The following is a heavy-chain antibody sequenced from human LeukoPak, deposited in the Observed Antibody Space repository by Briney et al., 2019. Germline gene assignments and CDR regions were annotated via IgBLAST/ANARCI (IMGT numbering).Heavy chain of an antibody. CDR1: GASISRDTYF. Sequence: KTSETLSLTCTVSGASISRDTYFWGWIRQSPDKGLEWIGSIDSSGTTHYNSSLKSRVIISVDTSKNQVSLNLTSVTSADTAVYYCARHGYIQFWLYWGQGTQVIVSS. V-gene: IGHV4-39*01. CDR3: ARHGYIQFWLY. J-gene: IGHJ4*02. D-gene: IGHD5-18*01. CDR2: IDSSGTT.